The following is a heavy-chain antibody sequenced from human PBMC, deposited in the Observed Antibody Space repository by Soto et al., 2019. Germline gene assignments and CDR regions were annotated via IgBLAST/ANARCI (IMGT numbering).Heavy chain of an antibody. D-gene: IGHD2-2*01. CDR3: TRSMVGFSYADS. CDR2: INGDGSDT. Sequence: EVQLVESGGVLVQPGGSLRLSCAASGFTFSTYWMHWVRQAPGKGLVWVSRINGDGSDTVYADSVKGRFTISRDNAKNTLYLQMNSLRAEDTAVYSCTRSMVGFSYADSWGQGTLVTVSS. J-gene: IGHJ4*02. V-gene: IGHV3-74*01. CDR1: GFTFSTYW.